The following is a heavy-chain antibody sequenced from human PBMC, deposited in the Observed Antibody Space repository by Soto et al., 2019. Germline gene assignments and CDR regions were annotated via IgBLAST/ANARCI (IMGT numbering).Heavy chain of an antibody. CDR3: ARADTVIGVRILDV. Sequence: QVQLVESGGGVVQPGRSLRLSCAASGFSFSTHGMHWVRQAPGKGLEWVALIWYDGSHQFYADSVKGRFSTFRDNSRNTLFLQMNSLRVEDTAIYYCARADTVIGVRILDVWGQGTTVAVSS. V-gene: IGHV3-33*01. J-gene: IGHJ6*02. CDR1: GFSFSTHG. D-gene: IGHD3-10*01. CDR2: IWYDGSHQ.